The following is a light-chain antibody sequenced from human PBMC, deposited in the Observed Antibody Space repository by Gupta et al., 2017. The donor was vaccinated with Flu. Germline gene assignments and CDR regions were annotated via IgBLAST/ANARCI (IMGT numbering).Light chain of an antibody. CDR1: SSDLGAYNY. J-gene: IGLJ3*02. V-gene: IGLV2-14*01. CDR2: EIS. Sequence: QSALTQPASVAGSGGQSITICCSGTSSDLGAYNYVSWYQQYPGKVPKLLIYEISYRPSGISDRFSGSKSSNTASLTISVLQDDDEADYYCSSDTGSVTVFGRGTQLTVL. CDR3: SSDTGSVTV.